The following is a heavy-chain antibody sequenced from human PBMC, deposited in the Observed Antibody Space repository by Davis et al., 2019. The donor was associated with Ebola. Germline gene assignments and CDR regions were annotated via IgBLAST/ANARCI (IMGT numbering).Heavy chain of an antibody. CDR3: ARPWYSGTYYEAYDI. CDR1: GASISSPSYY. D-gene: IGHD1-26*01. J-gene: IGHJ3*02. V-gene: IGHV4-39*01. Sequence: SETLSLTCTVSGASISSPSYYWGWIRQPPGKGLEWVGSFSYGDNTHYYNPSLRSRVTISVDTSRNQFSLKLSSATAADTAVYYCARPWYSGTYYEAYDIWGQGTMVAVSS. CDR2: FSYGDNTH.